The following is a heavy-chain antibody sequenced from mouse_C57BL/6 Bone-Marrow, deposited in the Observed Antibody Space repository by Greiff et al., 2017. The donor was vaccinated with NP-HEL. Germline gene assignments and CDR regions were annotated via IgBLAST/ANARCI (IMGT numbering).Heavy chain of an antibody. CDR1: GYSITSGYY. CDR2: ISYDGSN. D-gene: IGHD4-1*01. Sequence: EVQLVESGPGLVKPSQSLSLTCSVTGYSITSGYYWNWIRQFPGNKLEWMGYISYDGSNNYNPSLKNRISITRDTSKNQFFLKLNSVTTEDTATYYCARDGAGTRDYWGQGTTLTVSS. J-gene: IGHJ2*01. CDR3: ARDGAGTRDY. V-gene: IGHV3-6*01.